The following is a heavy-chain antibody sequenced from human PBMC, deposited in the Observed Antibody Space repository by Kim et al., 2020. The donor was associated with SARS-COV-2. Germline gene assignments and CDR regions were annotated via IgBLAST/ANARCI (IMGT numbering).Heavy chain of an antibody. V-gene: IGHV1-8*01. Sequence: ASVKVSCKASGYTFTSYDINWVRQATGQGLEWMGWMNPNSCNTGYAQKFQGRVTMTRNTSISTAYMELSSLRSEDTAVYYCARGLRLGELSLFPYYYYYYGMDVWGQGTTVTVSS. CDR2: MNPNSCNT. D-gene: IGHD3-16*02. CDR3: ARGLRLGELSLFPYYYYYYGMDV. CDR1: GYTFTSYD. J-gene: IGHJ6*02.